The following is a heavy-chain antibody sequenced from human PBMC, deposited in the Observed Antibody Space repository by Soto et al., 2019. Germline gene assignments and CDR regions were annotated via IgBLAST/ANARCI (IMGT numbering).Heavy chain of an antibody. CDR2: ISYDGDNK. CDR3: ARTRGDFDFWSGSGGFDP. V-gene: IGHV3-30-3*01. Sequence: PGGSLRLSSAASGFTFSSYAMLWVHQAPGGGLEWVAVISYDGDNKYYADSVKGRFTISRDSSKNTLFLQMNNLRPEDTAVYYCARTRGDFDFWSGSGGFDPWGQGPLVTVSS. CDR1: GFTFSSYA. D-gene: IGHD3-3*01. J-gene: IGHJ5*02.